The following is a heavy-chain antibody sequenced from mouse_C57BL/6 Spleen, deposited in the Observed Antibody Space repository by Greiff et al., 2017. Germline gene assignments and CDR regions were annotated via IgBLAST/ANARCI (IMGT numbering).Heavy chain of an antibody. V-gene: IGHV1-4*01. Sequence: VQLKESGAELARPGASVKMSCKASGYTFTSYTMHWVKQRPGQGLEWIGYINPSSGYTKYNQKFKDKATLTADKSSSTAYMQLSSLTSEDSAVYYCARDGSYGYFDVWGTGTTVTVSS. J-gene: IGHJ1*03. CDR3: ARDGSYGYFDV. CDR1: GYTFTSYT. CDR2: INPSSGYT.